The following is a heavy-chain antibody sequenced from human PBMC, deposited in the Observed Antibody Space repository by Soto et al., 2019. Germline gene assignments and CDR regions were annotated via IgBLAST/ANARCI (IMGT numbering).Heavy chain of an antibody. CDR2: IRSKANSYAT. J-gene: IGHJ4*02. V-gene: IGHV3-73*01. D-gene: IGHD6-19*01. CDR3: AGGVPGTTGY. CDR1: GFNFSGST. Sequence: GGSLRLSCAASGFNFSGSTMHWVRQASGKGLEWVGRIRSKANSYATAYGASVEGRFTISRDDSKNTAYLQMNSLKTEDSAVYYCAGGVPGTTGYWCQGTLVTVSS.